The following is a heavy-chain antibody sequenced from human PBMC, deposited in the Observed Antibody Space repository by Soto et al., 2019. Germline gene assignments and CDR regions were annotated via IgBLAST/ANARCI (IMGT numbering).Heavy chain of an antibody. CDR2: ISSSGSTI. D-gene: IGHD6-19*01. CDR1: GFTFSSYE. Sequence: EVQLVESGGGLVQPGGSLRLSCAASGFTFSSYEMNWVRQAPGKGLEWVSYISSSGSTIYYADSVKGRFIISRDNAKNSLYLQMNSLRAEDTAVYYCAKQIAVAAPNDYWGQGTLVTVSS. CDR3: AKQIAVAAPNDY. V-gene: IGHV3-48*03. J-gene: IGHJ4*02.